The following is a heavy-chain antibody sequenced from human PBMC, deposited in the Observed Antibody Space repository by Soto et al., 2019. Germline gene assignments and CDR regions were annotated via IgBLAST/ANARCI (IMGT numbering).Heavy chain of an antibody. Sequence: EILSFPFAVLIGSIRGSNWWSWVRQPPGKGREWIGVIYESGITNYTPSLKGRVTLSVARSSTQFSLKVSSVTAADTPLYSGGRGVSTTVTTGAFETWGQGTMVTVS. D-gene: IGHD4-4*01. CDR3: GRGVSTTVTTGAFET. J-gene: IGHJ3*02. CDR2: IYESGIT. V-gene: IGHV4-4*01. CDR1: IGSIRGSNW.